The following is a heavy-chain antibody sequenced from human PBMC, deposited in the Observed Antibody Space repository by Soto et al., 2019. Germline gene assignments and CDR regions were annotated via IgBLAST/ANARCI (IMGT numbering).Heavy chain of an antibody. CDR2: IFYSGVT. Sequence: SETLSLTCTVSGGSISNYFWHWIRQPPGKGLVLFGYIFYSGVTNYNPSLNSRVAISLDTSKTQFSLKLSSLTVADTAVYYCPASGSNGQFDFWAQGTLVTVSS. CDR3: PASGSNGQFDF. D-gene: IGHD3-10*01. V-gene: IGHV4-59*01. CDR1: GGSISNYF. J-gene: IGHJ4*02.